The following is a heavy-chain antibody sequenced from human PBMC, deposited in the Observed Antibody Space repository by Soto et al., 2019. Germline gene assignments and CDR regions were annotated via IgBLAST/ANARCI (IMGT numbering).Heavy chain of an antibody. Sequence: SGPTLVNPTQTLTLTCTFSGFSLTTYGVGVGWIRQPPGKALEWLALIFWNDDERYSPSLKSRLTITKDTSKNQVVFTMTNMDPVDTATYFCVNTGYTHDPFPYWGRRTLVNVS. CDR1: GFSLTTYGVG. J-gene: IGHJ4*02. D-gene: IGHD5-18*01. CDR3: VNTGYTHDPFPY. CDR2: IFWNDDE. V-gene: IGHV2-5*01.